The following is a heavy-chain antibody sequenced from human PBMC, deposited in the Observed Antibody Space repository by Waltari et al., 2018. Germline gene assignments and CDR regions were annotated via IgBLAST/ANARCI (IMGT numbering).Heavy chain of an antibody. D-gene: IGHD2-2*01. CDR1: GYRFTSHW. V-gene: IGHV5-10-1*01. Sequence: EVQLVQSGAEVKKPEESLSIPCEGSGYRFTSHWISWVRQRPGRGLEWVGRIDPSDSFRNYGPAFEGHVTISVDQSLRTAYLQWDSLKASDTAIYYCVRHRTTYPLEIDYWGQGTLVTVSS. J-gene: IGHJ4*02. CDR2: IDPSDSFR. CDR3: VRHRTTYPLEIDY.